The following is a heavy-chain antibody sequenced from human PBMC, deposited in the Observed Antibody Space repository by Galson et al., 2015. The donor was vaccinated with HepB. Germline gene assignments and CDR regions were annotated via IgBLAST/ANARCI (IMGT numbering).Heavy chain of an antibody. V-gene: IGHV3-9*01. CDR2: ISYNSGTI. D-gene: IGHD2-15*01. Sequence: SLRLSCAASGFTFDDYAMHWVRQAPGKGLEWVSGISYNSGTIGYADSVKGRFTISRDNAKNSLYLQMNSLRAEDTALYYCAKGSGSGGWGVDYWGQGTLVTVSS. CDR1: GFTFDDYA. CDR3: AKGSGSGGWGVDY. J-gene: IGHJ4*02.